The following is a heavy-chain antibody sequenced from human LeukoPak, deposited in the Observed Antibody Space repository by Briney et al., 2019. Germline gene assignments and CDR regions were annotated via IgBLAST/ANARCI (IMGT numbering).Heavy chain of an antibody. CDR2: IKEDGSEK. CDR3: ARDYSSGWYYFDY. V-gene: IGHV3-7*01. D-gene: IGHD6-19*01. CDR1: GFSFSNHW. Sequence: GGSLRLSCAASGFSFSNHWITWVRQAPGKGLEWVANIKEDGSEKYYVDSLKGRFTISRDNAKNSLYLQMNSLRAEDTAVYYCARDYSSGWYYFDYWGQGTLVTVSS. J-gene: IGHJ4*02.